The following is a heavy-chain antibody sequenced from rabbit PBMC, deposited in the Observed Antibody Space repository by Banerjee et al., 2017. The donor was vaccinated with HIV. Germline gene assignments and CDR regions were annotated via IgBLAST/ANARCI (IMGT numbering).Heavy chain of an antibody. Sequence: QEQLEESGGDLVKPEGSLTLTCTASGFSFSSSYWICWVRQAPGKGLEWIGIIYAGKSSTDYANWVNGRSTITRNINLNTVDLQMNSLTAADTATYFCARSYTYGYSVYADGLNLWGQGTLVTVS. CDR2: IYAGKSST. CDR1: GFSFSSSYW. V-gene: IGHV1S45*01. D-gene: IGHD6-1*01. J-gene: IGHJ4*01. CDR3: ARSYTYGYSVYADGLNL.